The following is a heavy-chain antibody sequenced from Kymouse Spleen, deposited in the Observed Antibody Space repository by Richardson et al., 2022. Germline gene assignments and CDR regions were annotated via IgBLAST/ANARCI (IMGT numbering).Heavy chain of an antibody. J-gene: IGHJ6*02. CDR3: ARELLWFGELL*DYYYGMDV. V-gene: IGHV4-31*03. D-gene: IGHD3-10*01. Sequence: QVQLQESGPGLVKPSQTLSLTCTVSGGSISSGGYYWSWIRQHPGKGLEWIGYIYYSGSTYYNPSLKSRVTISVDTSKNQFSLKLSSVTAADTAVYYCARELLWFGELL*DYYYGMDVWGQGTTVTVSS. CDR2: IYYSGST. CDR1: GGSISSGGYY.